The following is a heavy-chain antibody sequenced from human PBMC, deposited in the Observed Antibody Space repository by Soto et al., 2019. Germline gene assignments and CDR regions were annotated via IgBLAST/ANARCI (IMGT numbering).Heavy chain of an antibody. J-gene: IGHJ6*02. CDR1: GYSFTSYW. V-gene: IGHV5-51*01. CDR3: ASYSSSPTTSYYYYYYCMDV. CDR2: IYPGDSDT. D-gene: IGHD6-6*01. Sequence: GESLKISCKGSGYSFTSYWIGWVRQMPGKGLEWMGIIYPGDSDTRYSPSFQGQVTISADKSISTAYLQWSSLKASDTAMYYCASYSSSPTTSYYYYYYCMDVWGQGTTVTVSS.